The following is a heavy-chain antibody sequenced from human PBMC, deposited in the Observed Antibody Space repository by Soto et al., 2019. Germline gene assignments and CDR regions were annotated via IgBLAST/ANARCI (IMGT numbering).Heavy chain of an antibody. V-gene: IGHV3-30-3*01. CDR2: ITYDGGNE. Sequence: QPGGSLRLSCAASGFTFSSYAMHWVRQAPGKGLEWVALITYDGGNEYYADSVKGRFIISRDDSENTLYLQMIGLRPEDTAVYYCARDSGIVLVPVTSMDVWGQGTTVTVSS. D-gene: IGHD2-2*01. J-gene: IGHJ6*02. CDR1: GFTFSSYA. CDR3: ARDSGIVLVPVTSMDV.